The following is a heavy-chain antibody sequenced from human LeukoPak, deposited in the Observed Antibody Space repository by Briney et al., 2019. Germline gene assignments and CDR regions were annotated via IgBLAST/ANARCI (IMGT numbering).Heavy chain of an antibody. CDR2: INPNSGAT. V-gene: IGHV1-2*02. Sequence: ASVKVSCKASGYTFTDYYIHWVRQAPGQGLEWVGWINPNSGATDYAQKFQGGVTMTRDTSINTAFMDLSRLRSDDTAVYYCAREYGIGNAFDIWGQGTMVTVSS. CDR1: GYTFTDYY. CDR3: AREYGIGNAFDI. D-gene: IGHD1-26*01. J-gene: IGHJ3*02.